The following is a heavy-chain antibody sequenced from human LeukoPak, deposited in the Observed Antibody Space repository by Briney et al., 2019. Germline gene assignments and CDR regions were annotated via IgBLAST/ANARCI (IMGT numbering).Heavy chain of an antibody. CDR3: AREFSGYSYDY. CDR1: GGTFSSYA. V-gene: IGHV1-69*05. J-gene: IGHJ4*02. D-gene: IGHD5-18*01. Sequence: SVKVSCKASGGTFSSYAISWVRQAPGQGLEWMGRIIPIFGTANYAQKFQGRVTITTDESTSTAYMELSSLRSEDMAVYYCAREFSGYSYDYWGQGTLVTVSS. CDR2: IIPIFGTA.